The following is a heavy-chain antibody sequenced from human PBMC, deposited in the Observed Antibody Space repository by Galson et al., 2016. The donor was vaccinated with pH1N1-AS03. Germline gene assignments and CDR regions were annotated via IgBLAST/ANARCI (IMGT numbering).Heavy chain of an antibody. CDR2: IRSKAYGGTT. V-gene: IGHV3-49*04. CDR3: ASQNYYDSSGSFDFFDH. Sequence: LRLSCAASGFSFGDCPMNWVRQAPGKGLEWVGFIRSKAYGGTTENAASVKGRFSISRDDSKNIAYLQMNSLKTEDTAMYYCASQNYYDSSGSFDFFDHWGQGTLVTVSS. CDR1: GFSFGDCP. D-gene: IGHD3-22*01. J-gene: IGHJ4*02.